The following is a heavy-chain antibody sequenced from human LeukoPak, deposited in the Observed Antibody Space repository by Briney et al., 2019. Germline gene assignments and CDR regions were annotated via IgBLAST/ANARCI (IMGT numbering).Heavy chain of an antibody. D-gene: IGHD4-17*01. V-gene: IGHV4-30-4*08. CDR1: GGSISSGDYY. CDR2: IYYSGST. CDR3: ARGTPTTVGFDY. J-gene: IGHJ4*02. Sequence: SQTLSLTCTVSGGSISSGDYYWSWIRQPPGKGLEWIGYIYYSGSTYYNPSLKSRVTISVDTSKNQFSLKLSSVTAADTAVYYCARGTPTTVGFDYWGQGTLVTVCS.